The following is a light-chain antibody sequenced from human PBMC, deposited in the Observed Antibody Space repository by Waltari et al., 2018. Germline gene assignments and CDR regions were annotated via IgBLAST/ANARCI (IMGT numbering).Light chain of an antibody. J-gene: IGKJ4*01. CDR1: HNLNTT. CDR2: KTS. V-gene: IGKV1-5*03. Sequence: TFLASHNLNTTLAWYQQKPGGAPTVLIHKTSKLESGVPSRFSGSRSGTEFTLNISSLQPDDFATYHCQQYNSYPDIFGGGTTVELK. CDR3: QQYNSYPDI.